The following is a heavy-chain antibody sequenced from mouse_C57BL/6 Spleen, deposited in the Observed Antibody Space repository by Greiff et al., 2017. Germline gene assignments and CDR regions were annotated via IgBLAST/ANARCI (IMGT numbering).Heavy chain of an antibody. CDR2: IDPSDSYT. CDR3: ARGTRAMDY. D-gene: IGHD2-14*01. CDR1: GYTFTSYW. V-gene: IGHV1-59*01. J-gene: IGHJ4*01. Sequence: QVQLQQPGAELVRPGPSVKLSCKASGYTFTSYWMHWVKQRPGQGLEWIGVIDPSDSYTNYNQKFKGKATLTVDTSSSTAYMQLSSLTSEDSAVYYCARGTRAMDYWGQGTSVTVSS.